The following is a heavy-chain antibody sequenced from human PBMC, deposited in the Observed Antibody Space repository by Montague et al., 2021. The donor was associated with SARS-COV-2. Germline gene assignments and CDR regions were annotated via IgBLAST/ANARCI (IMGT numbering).Heavy chain of an antibody. CDR3: ARGRTVTTFYYYCHGMDV. V-gene: IGHV4-34*01. D-gene: IGHD4-17*01. CDR2: INHSGST. Sequence: SETLSLTCAVYGGSFSGYYWSWIRQPPGKGLEWIGEINHSGSTNYNPSLKSRVTISVDTSKNQFSLKLSSVTAADTAVYYCARGRTVTTFYYYCHGMDVWGQGTTVTVSS. CDR1: GGSFSGYY. J-gene: IGHJ6*02.